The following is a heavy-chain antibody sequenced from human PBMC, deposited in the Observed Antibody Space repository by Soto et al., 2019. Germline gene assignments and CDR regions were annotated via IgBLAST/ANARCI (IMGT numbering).Heavy chain of an antibody. V-gene: IGHV3-9*02. D-gene: IGHD1-1*01. CDR2: IYWYSNRV. CDR3: VKDLQPGGADY. Sequence: PGGSLRLSCVASGFSSDDYAMHWVRQVPGKGLEWVSGIYWYSNRVDYADSVKGRFTTSRDNAKNSLYLQMDYLRTEDTAFYYCVKDLQPGGADYWGQGTLVTVSS. J-gene: IGHJ4*02. CDR1: GFSSDDYA.